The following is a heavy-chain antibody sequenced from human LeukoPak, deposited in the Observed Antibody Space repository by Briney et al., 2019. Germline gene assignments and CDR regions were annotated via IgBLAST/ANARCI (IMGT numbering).Heavy chain of an antibody. V-gene: IGHV4-39*01. Sequence: SETLSLTCTVSVGSISSSSYYWGWIRQPPGKGLEWIGSIYYSGGTYNNPSLKSRVTISVDTSKNPFSLKLSSVTAADTAVYYCARREYSYGYQGFDYWGQGTLVTVSS. CDR3: ARREYSYGYQGFDY. J-gene: IGHJ4*02. CDR2: IYYSGGT. CDR1: VGSISSSSYY. D-gene: IGHD5-18*01.